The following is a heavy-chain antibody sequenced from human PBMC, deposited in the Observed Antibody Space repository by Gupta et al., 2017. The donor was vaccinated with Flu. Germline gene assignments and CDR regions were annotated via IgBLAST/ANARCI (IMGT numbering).Heavy chain of an antibody. Sequence: GLEWVSVISGSATSTYYADSVKVRFTISRDNSNNMVYMQMNSLRVEDTAVYYCAKDRWGYCSGSKCYFDAFDFWGPGTVVTVSS. V-gene: IGHV3-23*01. J-gene: IGHJ3*01. D-gene: IGHD2-15*01. CDR3: AKDRWGYCSGSKCYFDAFDF. CDR2: ISGSATST.